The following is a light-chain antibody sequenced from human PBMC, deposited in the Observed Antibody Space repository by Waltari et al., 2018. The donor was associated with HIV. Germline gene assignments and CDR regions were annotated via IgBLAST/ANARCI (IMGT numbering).Light chain of an antibody. CDR2: GAS. V-gene: IGKV3-15*01. CDR3: QQYNNWPRT. J-gene: IGKJ1*01. Sequence: EIVMTQSPATLSVSPGDRATLSCRASQSVRSNLAWYQQNPGQAPRLLIYGASTRATGIPARFSGSGSGTEFTLTISSLQSEDFAVYYCQQYNNWPRTFGQGTKVEIK. CDR1: QSVRSN.